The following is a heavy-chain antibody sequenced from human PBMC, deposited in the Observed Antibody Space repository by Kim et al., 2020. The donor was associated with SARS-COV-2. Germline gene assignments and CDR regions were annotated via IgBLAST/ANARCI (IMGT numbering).Heavy chain of an antibody. D-gene: IGHD4-17*01. CDR3: AKGRVGTVTPLNY. J-gene: IGHJ4*02. Sequence: YADAVKGRFTISRNNCKSALYLQMNSLRAEDTAVYYCAKGRVGTVTPLNYWGQGTLVTVSS. V-gene: IGHV3-23*01.